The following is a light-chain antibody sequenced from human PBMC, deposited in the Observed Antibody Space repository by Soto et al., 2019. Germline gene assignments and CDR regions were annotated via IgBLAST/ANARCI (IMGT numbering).Light chain of an antibody. CDR1: SSDVGRYNY. Sequence: QSALTQPRSVSGSPGQSVTISCTGTSSDVGRYNYVSWYQHHPGTAPKVMIYDVSERPSGVPDRFSGYKSGNTASLTISGLQAEDEADYYCCSYAGSPRFVFGTGTKVTVL. CDR2: DVS. CDR3: CSYAGSPRFV. J-gene: IGLJ1*01. V-gene: IGLV2-11*01.